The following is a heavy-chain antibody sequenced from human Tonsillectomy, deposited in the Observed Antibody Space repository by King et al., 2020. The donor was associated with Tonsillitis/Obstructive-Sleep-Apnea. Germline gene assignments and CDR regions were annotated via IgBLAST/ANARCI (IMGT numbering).Heavy chain of an antibody. CDR3: ASDGDRVAARGEDYYYYMDV. CDR1: GGSISSSSYY. D-gene: IGHD6-6*01. V-gene: IGHV4-31*03. J-gene: IGHJ6*03. CDR2: IYYSGST. Sequence: QLQESGPGLVKPSQTLSLTCTISGGSISSSSYYWSWIRQHPGKGLEWIGYIYYSGSTYYNPSLKSRVTISVDTSKNQFSLKLSSVTVADTAVYYCASDGDRVAARGEDYYYYMDVWGKGTTVTVSS.